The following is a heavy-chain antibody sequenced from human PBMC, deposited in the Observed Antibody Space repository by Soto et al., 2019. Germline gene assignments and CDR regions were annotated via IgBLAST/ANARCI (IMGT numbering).Heavy chain of an antibody. Sequence: SETLSLTCTVYGGSISSYYWSWIRQPAGKGLEWIGRIYTSGSTNYNPSLKSRVTMSVDTSKNQFSLKLSSVTAADTALYYCALAEGATMYAFDIWGQRTMVTVSS. CDR2: IYTSGST. CDR3: ALAEGATMYAFDI. CDR1: GGSISSYY. D-gene: IGHD1-26*01. V-gene: IGHV4-4*07. J-gene: IGHJ3*02.